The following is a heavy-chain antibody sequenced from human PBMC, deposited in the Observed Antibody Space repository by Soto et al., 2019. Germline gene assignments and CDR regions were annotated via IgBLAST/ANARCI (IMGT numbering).Heavy chain of an antibody. D-gene: IGHD4-4*01. CDR2: IHYSGDT. Sequence: SETLSLTCTVSGGSMSGNYYWSWIRQHPGKGRECIGYIHYSGDTYYNPSLKSRVTMSIDTSKNQFSLNLRSVTAADTAVYYCARVLMTTLIWFDPWGQGTLVTVSS. V-gene: IGHV4-31*03. CDR1: GGSMSGNYY. CDR3: ARVLMTTLIWFDP. J-gene: IGHJ5*02.